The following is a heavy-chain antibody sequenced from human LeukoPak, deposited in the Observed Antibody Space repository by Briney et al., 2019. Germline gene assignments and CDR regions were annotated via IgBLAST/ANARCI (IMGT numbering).Heavy chain of an antibody. CDR1: GFTFSPYC. CDR2: ISGDGSTI. Sequence: GGSLRLSCAASGFTFSPYCMHWVRQAPGKVLVWVSHISGDGSTIVYADSVKGRFTVSRDNAKNTLFLQMDSLRAEDTAVYYCARDRGTPDSFNSWGQGTVVTVSS. D-gene: IGHD3-10*01. V-gene: IGHV3-74*01. J-gene: IGHJ3*02. CDR3: ARDRGTPDSFNS.